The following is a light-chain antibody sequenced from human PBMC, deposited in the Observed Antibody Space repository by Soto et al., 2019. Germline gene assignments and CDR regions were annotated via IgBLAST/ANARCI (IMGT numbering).Light chain of an antibody. V-gene: IGKV3-15*01. Sequence: VMTQSPATLSVSPGERATLSCRASQNLRSSLAWYQQKPGQAPRLLIYGASTRATGIPARFSGSGSGTEFTLTISSLQSEAFAVYFCQQYNIWPQTFGQGTKVEIK. CDR1: QNLRSS. CDR3: QQYNIWPQT. CDR2: GAS. J-gene: IGKJ1*01.